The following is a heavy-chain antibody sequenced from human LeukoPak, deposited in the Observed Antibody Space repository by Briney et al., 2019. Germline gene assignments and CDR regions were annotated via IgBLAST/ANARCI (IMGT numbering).Heavy chain of an antibody. D-gene: IGHD3-10*01. CDR1: GFTFSSYS. J-gene: IGHJ4*02. V-gene: IGHV3-21*01. CDR3: ARDKSPRAYYGSGNGDY. CDR2: ISSSSSYV. Sequence: PGGSLRLSCAASGFTFSSYSMNWVRQAPGKGLEWVSSISSSSSYVYYADSVKGRFTISRDNAKNSLYLQMNSLRAEDTAVYYCARDKSPRAYYGSGNGDYWGQGTLVTASS.